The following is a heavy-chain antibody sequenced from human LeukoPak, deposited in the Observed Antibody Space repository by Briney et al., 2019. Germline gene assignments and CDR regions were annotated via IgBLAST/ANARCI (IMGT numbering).Heavy chain of an antibody. CDR2: IHYSGST. Sequence: SETLSLTCTVFSAPIINTDYYWAWIRQPPGKGLEWIGSIHYSGSTYYNPSLKSRVTVSVDTSKNQFSLRVTSVTAADTAMYYCARGSYLLGVVGHVWGPGTLVTVSS. V-gene: IGHV4-39*07. D-gene: IGHD1-26*01. J-gene: IGHJ4*02. CDR1: SAPIINTDYY. CDR3: ARGSYLLGVVGHV.